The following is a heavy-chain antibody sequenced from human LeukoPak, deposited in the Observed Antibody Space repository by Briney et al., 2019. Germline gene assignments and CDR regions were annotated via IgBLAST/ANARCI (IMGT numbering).Heavy chain of an antibody. CDR2: IKSKTDGGTT. Sequence: GGSLRLSCAASGFTSSNAWMSWVRQAPGKGLEWVGRIKSKTDGGTTDYAAPVKGRFTISRDDSKNTLYLQMNSLKTEDTAVYYCTTVFSLLWFGESPAPFDYWGQGTLVTVSS. CDR3: TTVFSLLWFGESPAPFDY. J-gene: IGHJ4*02. V-gene: IGHV3-15*01. CDR1: GFTSSNAW. D-gene: IGHD3-10*01.